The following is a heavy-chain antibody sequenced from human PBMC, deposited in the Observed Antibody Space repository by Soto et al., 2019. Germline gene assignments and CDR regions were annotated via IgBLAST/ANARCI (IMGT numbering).Heavy chain of an antibody. D-gene: IGHD3-10*01. J-gene: IGHJ6*03. Sequence: ASVKVSCKPSGYTFTGYYVHWVRQAPGQGLEWMGWINPNTGGTNSAQRFQGRVTMARDTSISTAYMELSSLTSDDTAIYYCARDMGDGAPFYYMDVWGKRTKVTVSS. V-gene: IGHV1-2*02. CDR2: INPNTGGT. CDR3: ARDMGDGAPFYYMDV. CDR1: GYTFTGYY.